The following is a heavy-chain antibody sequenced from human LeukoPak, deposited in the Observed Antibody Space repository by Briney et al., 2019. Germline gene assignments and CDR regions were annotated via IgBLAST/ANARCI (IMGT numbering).Heavy chain of an antibody. J-gene: IGHJ3*02. CDR1: GGSISSYY. Sequence: PSETLSLTCTVSGGSISSYYWSWIRQPAGKGLEWTGRIYTSGSTNYNPSLKSRVTMSVDTSKSQFSLELSSVTAADTAVYYCARDLDTAMVKGVFAFDIWGQGTMVTVSS. CDR2: IYTSGST. D-gene: IGHD5-18*01. V-gene: IGHV4-4*07. CDR3: ARDLDTAMVKGVFAFDI.